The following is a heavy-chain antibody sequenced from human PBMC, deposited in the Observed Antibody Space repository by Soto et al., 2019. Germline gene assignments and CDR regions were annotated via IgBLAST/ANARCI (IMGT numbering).Heavy chain of an antibody. CDR1: GYTFTSYG. V-gene: IGHV1-18*01. CDR3: AREGLGYCSSTSCSTAPVYYYYGMDV. D-gene: IGHD2-2*01. Sequence: ASVKVSCKASGYTFTSYGISWVRQAPGQGLEWMGWISAYNGNTNYAQKLQGRVTMTTDTSTSTAYMELRSLRSDDTAVHYCAREGLGYCSSTSCSTAPVYYYYGMDVWGQGTTVTVSS. J-gene: IGHJ6*02. CDR2: ISAYNGNT.